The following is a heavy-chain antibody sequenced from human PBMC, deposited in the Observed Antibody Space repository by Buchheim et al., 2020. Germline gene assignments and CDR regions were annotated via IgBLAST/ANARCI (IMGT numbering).Heavy chain of an antibody. CDR1: GGSISSGGYH. J-gene: IGHJ6*02. CDR2: IYYSGST. Sequence: QVQLQESGPGLVKPSQTLSLTCTVSGGSISSGGYHWSWIRQHPGKGLEWIGYIYYSGSTYYNPSLKSRVTISVDTSKNPFYLKVSSVTAPDTAVYYCARAYYEFWSGPKGGIYYYYGMDLWGQGTT. D-gene: IGHD3-3*01. V-gene: IGHV4-31*03. CDR3: ARAYYEFWSGPKGGIYYYYGMDL.